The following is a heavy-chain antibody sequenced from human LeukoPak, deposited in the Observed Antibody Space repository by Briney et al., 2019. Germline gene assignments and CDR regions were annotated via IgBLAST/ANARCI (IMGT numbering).Heavy chain of an antibody. V-gene: IGHV4-34*01. J-gene: IGHJ4*02. D-gene: IGHD3-16*01. Sequence: SETLSLTCAVYGGSFSGYYWSWIRQPPGKGLEWIREINHSGSTNYNPSLKSRVTISVDTSKNQFSLKLSSVTAADTAVYYCARGRRGKTFDYWGQGTLVTVSS. CDR2: INHSGST. CDR1: GGSFSGYY. CDR3: ARGRRGKTFDY.